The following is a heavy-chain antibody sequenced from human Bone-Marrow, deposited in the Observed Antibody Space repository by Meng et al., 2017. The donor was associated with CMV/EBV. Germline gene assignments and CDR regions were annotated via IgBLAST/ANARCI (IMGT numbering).Heavy chain of an antibody. CDR2: IRSKAYGGTT. D-gene: IGHD3-3*01. V-gene: IGHV3-49*04. Sequence: GESLKISCTTSGFTFGDYAMSWVRQAPGKGLEWVGFIRSKAYGGTTEYAASVKGRFTISRDDSKNIAYLQMNSLRTEDTAVYYCTRDPIGAVIINHCDFWGQGTLVTVSS. J-gene: IGHJ4*02. CDR1: GFTFGDYA. CDR3: TRDPIGAVIINHCDF.